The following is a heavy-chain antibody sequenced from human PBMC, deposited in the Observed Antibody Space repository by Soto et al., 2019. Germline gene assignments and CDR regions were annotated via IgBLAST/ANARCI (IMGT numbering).Heavy chain of an antibody. CDR1: GYTFTSYY. CDR3: ARDNFPSRYGRSGYHPDFDY. Sequence: APVKGSCKASGYTFTSYYMHWVRQAHGQGLEWMGIINPSGGSTSYAQKFQGRVTMTRDTSTSTVYMELSSLRSEDTAVYYCARDNFPSRYGRSGYHPDFDYWGQGTLGTGSS. D-gene: IGHD3-22*01. V-gene: IGHV1-46*01. J-gene: IGHJ4*02. CDR2: INPSGGST.